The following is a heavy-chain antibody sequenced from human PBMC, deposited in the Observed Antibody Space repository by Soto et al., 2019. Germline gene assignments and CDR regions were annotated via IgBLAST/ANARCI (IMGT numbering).Heavy chain of an antibody. V-gene: IGHV4-59*01. J-gene: IGHJ5*02. CDR1: GGSISSYY. CDR2: IFYSGST. Sequence: PSETLSLTCTVSGGSISSYYWSWIRQPPGKGLEWIGYIFYSGSTNYNPSLKSRVTMSVDTSKNQFSLKLSSVIAADTAVYYCVRDSGSGSYSYNWFDPWGQGTLVTASS. CDR3: VRDSGSGSYSYNWFDP. D-gene: IGHD3-10*01.